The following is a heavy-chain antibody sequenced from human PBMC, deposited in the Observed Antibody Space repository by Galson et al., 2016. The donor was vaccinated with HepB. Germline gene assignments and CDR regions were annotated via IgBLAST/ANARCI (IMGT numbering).Heavy chain of an antibody. CDR1: GFTVSDNY. CDR2: IYASGRT. D-gene: IGHD1-26*01. V-gene: IGHV3-53*01. J-gene: IGHJ4*02. CDR3: VGSHYRSSSDY. Sequence: SLRLSCAASGFTVSDNYVSWVRQPPGKGLEWVSGIYASGRTFYADSVKGRFTIDNSKNTLFPQMNSLRVEDTAVYYCVGSHYRSSSDYWGQGTLVTVSS.